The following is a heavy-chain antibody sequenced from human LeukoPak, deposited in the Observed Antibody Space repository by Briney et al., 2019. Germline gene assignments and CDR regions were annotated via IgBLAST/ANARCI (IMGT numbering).Heavy chain of an antibody. Sequence: ASVKVSCKASGYTFTGYYMHWVRQAPGQGLEWMGIINPSGGSTSYAQKFQGRVTMTRDTSTSTVYMELSSLRSEDTAVYYCASDYGGNSACGYWGQGTLVTVSS. D-gene: IGHD4-23*01. J-gene: IGHJ4*02. CDR1: GYTFTGYY. CDR3: ASDYGGNSACGY. V-gene: IGHV1-46*01. CDR2: INPSGGST.